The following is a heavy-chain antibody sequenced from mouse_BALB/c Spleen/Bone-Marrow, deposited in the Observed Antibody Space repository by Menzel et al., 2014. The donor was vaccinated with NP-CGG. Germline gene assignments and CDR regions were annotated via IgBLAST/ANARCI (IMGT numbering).Heavy chain of an antibody. V-gene: IGHV2-5*01. CDR1: GFSLNSHG. Sequence: VQLQESGPGLVQPSQNLSITCTVSGFSLNSHGVHWVRQSPGKGLEWLGVIWRGGNTDYNAAFMSRLSITKDNSKSQFFFKINSLQADDTAIYYCAKNRDGGVVDYWGQGTPLTVSS. D-gene: IGHD1-2*01. CDR2: IWRGGNT. J-gene: IGHJ2*01. CDR3: AKNRDGGVVDY.